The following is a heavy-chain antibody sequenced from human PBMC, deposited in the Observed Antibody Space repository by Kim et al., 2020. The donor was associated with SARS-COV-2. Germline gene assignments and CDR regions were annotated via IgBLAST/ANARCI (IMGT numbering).Heavy chain of an antibody. CDR2: INPSGGST. J-gene: IGHJ5*02. Sequence: ASVKVSCKASGYTFTSYYMHWVRQAPGQGLEWMGIINPSGGSTSYAQKFQGRVTMTRDTSTSTVYMELSSLRSEDTAVYYCARDPETAAGTGWFDPWGQGTLVTVSS. CDR3: ARDPETAAGTGWFDP. V-gene: IGHV1-46*01. CDR1: GYTFTSYY. D-gene: IGHD6-13*01.